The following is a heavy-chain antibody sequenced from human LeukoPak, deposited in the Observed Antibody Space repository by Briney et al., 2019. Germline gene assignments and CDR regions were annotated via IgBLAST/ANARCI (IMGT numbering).Heavy chain of an antibody. CDR1: GFTISNYY. CDR2: IYTGGNT. CDR3: ASGGPATTIDY. D-gene: IGHD1-1*01. V-gene: IGHV3-53*04. J-gene: IGHJ4*02. Sequence: GGSLRLSCAASGFTISNYYMSGVRQAPGKGLEWVSVIYTGGNTYYTDAVKGRFTISRHNSKNTLYLQMNNLRAEDTAVYYCASGGPATTIDYWGRGTLVTVSS.